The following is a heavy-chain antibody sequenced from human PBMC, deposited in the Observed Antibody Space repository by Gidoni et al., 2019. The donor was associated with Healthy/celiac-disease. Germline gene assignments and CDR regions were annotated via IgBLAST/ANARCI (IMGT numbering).Heavy chain of an antibody. V-gene: IGHV4-30-2*01. CDR1: GGSISSGGYS. CDR2: IYHSGST. Sequence: QLQLQESGSGLVKPSQTLSLTCAVSGGSISSGGYSWSWIRQPPGKGLEWIGYIYHSGSTYYNPSLKSRVTISVDRSKNQFSLKLSSVTAADTAVYYCARDGRGHWFDPWGQGTLVTVSS. CDR3: ARDGRGHWFDP. J-gene: IGHJ5*02. D-gene: IGHD1-26*01.